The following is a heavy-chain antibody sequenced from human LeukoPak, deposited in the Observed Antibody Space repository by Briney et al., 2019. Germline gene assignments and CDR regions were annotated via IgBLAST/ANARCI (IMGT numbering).Heavy chain of an antibody. CDR1: GYTFTSYD. J-gene: IGHJ5*02. CDR2: MNPNSGNT. CDR3: ARSHKLLSSTKDWFDP. Sequence: ASMKVSCKASGYTFTSYDINWVRQATGQGLEWMGWMNPNSGNTGYAQKFQGRVTMTRNTSISTAYMELSSLRSEDTAVYYCARSHKLLSSTKDWFDPWGQGTLVTVSS. V-gene: IGHV1-8*01. D-gene: IGHD2-2*01.